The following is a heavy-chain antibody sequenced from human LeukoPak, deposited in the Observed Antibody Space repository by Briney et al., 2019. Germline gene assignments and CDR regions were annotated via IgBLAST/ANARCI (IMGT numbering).Heavy chain of an antibody. J-gene: IGHJ6*02. V-gene: IGHV1-2*02. CDR2: INPNSGGT. D-gene: IGHD1-26*01. CDR3: ASYSGGSYFYYYYGLDV. CDR1: GYTFTGYY. Sequence: ASVKVSCKASGYTFTGYYMHWVRQAPGQGLEWMGWINPNSGGTNYAQMFRGRVTMTRDTSISTAYMELSSLRSDDAAVYYCASYSGGSYFYYYYGLDVWGQGTTVTVSS.